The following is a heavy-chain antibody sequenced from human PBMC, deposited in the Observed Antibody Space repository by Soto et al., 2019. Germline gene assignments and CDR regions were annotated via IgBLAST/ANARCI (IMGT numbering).Heavy chain of an antibody. Sequence: GGSLRLSCAASGFTFSSYAMSWVRQAPGKGLEWVSGISWNSGSIGYADSVKGRFTISRDNAKNSLYLQMNSLRAEDTALYYCAKDRTLDGSGTDYYGMDVWGQGTTVTVSS. CDR1: GFTFSSYA. D-gene: IGHD3-10*01. CDR3: AKDRTLDGSGTDYYGMDV. CDR2: ISWNSGSI. J-gene: IGHJ6*02. V-gene: IGHV3-9*01.